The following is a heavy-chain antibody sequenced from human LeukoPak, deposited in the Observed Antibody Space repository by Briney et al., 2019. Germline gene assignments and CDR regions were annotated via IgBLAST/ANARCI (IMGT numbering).Heavy chain of an antibody. D-gene: IGHD1-26*01. CDR2: ISGSGSGT. V-gene: IGHV3-23*01. Sequence: GGSLRVSCAAFGFTFDNYAMSWVRQTPGKGLEWVSAISGSGSGTYYSDSVKGRFTISRDNSINTLYLQMDRLRAEDTAEYYCAKNMDISGYFMDVWGKGTTVAVSS. J-gene: IGHJ6*03. CDR1: GFTFDNYA. CDR3: AKNMDISGYFMDV.